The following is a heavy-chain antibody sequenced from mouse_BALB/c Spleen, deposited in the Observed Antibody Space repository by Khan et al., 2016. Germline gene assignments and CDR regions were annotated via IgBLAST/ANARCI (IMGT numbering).Heavy chain of an antibody. V-gene: IGHV14-3*02. CDR1: GFNIKDTY. J-gene: IGHJ3*01. D-gene: IGHD2-3*01. Sequence: VQLQESGAEFVKPGASVKLSCTASGFNIKDTYIHWVKQSPEQGLEWIGGIDPANGNTKFDPKFQGKATITTDTSSNTAYLQISSLTSEHPAVSYCVSPVYEGYSGCAYWGQGTPVTVSA. CDR2: IDPANGNT. CDR3: VSPVYEGYSGCAY.